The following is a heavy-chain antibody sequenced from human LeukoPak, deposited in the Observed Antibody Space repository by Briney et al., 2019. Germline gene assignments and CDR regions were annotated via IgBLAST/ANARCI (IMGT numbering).Heavy chain of an antibody. Sequence: SETLSPTCTVSGGSISRGGYYWSWIRQHPGKGLEWIGYIYYSGSTYYNPSLKSRVTISVDTSKNQFSLKLNSVTAADTAVYYCAREGNSGRTFDYWGQGTLVTVSS. J-gene: IGHJ4*02. V-gene: IGHV4-31*03. CDR1: GGSISRGGYY. CDR3: AREGNSGRTFDY. D-gene: IGHD5-12*01. CDR2: IYYSGST.